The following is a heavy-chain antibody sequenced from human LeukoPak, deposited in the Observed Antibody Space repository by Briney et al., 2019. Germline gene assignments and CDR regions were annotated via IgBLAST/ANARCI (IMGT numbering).Heavy chain of an antibody. CDR1: GYTFTSYA. CDR3: ARAVAGKNWFDP. D-gene: IGHD6-19*01. J-gene: IGHJ5*02. Sequence: ASVKVSCKASGYTFTSYAMHWVRQAPGQRLEWMGWINAGNGNTKYSQKFQGRVTITRDTSASTAYMELSSLRSEDTAVYYCARAVAGKNWFDPWGQGTLVTVSS. CDR2: INAGNGNT. V-gene: IGHV1-3*01.